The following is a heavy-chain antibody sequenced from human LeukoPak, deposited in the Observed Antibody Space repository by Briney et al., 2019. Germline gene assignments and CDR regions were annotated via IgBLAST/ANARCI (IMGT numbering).Heavy chain of an antibody. CDR2: ISDSGNTI. J-gene: IGHJ4*02. CDR3: ARGGIGELLHDFDY. D-gene: IGHD3-10*01. CDR1: GFTFSDHY. Sequence: GGSLRLSCTASGFTFSDHYMSWIRQPPGKGLEWVSYISDSGNTIYYADSVKGRFTISRDNAKNSLYLQMSSLRAEDTAVYYCARGGIGELLHDFDYWGQGTLVTVSS. V-gene: IGHV3-11*01.